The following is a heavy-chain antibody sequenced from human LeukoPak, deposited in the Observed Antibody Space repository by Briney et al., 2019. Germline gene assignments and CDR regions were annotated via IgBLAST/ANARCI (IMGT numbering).Heavy chain of an antibody. D-gene: IGHD3-10*01. CDR3: ARWGSGSFYNLDY. Sequence: SETLSLTCTVSGGSISSYYWSWIRQSPEMGLEWIGSIYYSGATDYNPSLKSRVTISADTSNNQFSLRLRSVTAADTAVCYCARWGSGSFYNLDYWGQGILVTVSS. J-gene: IGHJ4*02. CDR1: GGSISSYY. CDR2: IYYSGAT. V-gene: IGHV4-59*01.